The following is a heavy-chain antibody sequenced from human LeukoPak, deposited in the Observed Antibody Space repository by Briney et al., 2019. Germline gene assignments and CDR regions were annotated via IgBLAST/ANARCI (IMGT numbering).Heavy chain of an antibody. Sequence: GGSLRLSCVASGFTLRSYVMNWVRQTPGKGLEWVSSISGSGDSTFYADSVKGRFTISRDNAKNSLYLQMNSLRAEDTAVYYCARDFEISSGWGQGTLVTVSS. CDR3: ARDFEISSG. J-gene: IGHJ4*02. D-gene: IGHD6-19*01. V-gene: IGHV3-23*01. CDR2: ISGSGDST. CDR1: GFTLRSYV.